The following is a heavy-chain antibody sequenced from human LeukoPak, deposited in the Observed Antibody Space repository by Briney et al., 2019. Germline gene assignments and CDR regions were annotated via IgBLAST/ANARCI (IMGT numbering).Heavy chain of an antibody. CDR2: ISGSGGNT. J-gene: IGHJ4*02. Sequence: GGSLRLSCVASGFTFGNYAMSWVRQAPGKGLEWVSAISGSGGNTFYADSVKGRFTISRDNSKNTLYLRMNSLRADDTAIYYCANWAAAGHRSLDYWGQGTLVTVSS. CDR3: ANWAAAGHRSLDY. D-gene: IGHD6-13*01. V-gene: IGHV3-23*01. CDR1: GFTFGNYA.